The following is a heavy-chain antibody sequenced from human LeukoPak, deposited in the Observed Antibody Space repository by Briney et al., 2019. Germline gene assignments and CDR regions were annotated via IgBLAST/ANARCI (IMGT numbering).Heavy chain of an antibody. CDR1: GFTFSSYG. CDR3: AKNPRGYYYYMDV. J-gene: IGHJ6*03. D-gene: IGHD3-10*01. Sequence: PGGSLRLSCAASGFTFSSYGMHWVRQAPGKGLEWVAVIWYGGSNKYYADSLKGRFTISRDNSKNTLYLQMNSLRAEDTAVYYCAKNPRGYYYYMDVWGKGTTVTVSS. CDR2: IWYGGSNK. V-gene: IGHV3-30*02.